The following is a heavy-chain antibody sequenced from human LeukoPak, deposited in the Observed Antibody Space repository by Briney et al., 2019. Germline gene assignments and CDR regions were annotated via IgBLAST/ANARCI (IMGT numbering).Heavy chain of an antibody. CDR1: GFTFSGYW. D-gene: IGHD3-10*01. J-gene: IGHJ3*02. CDR3: ARPSGSYYYDAFDI. V-gene: IGHV3-74*01. CDR2: INSDGSST. Sequence: GGSLRLSCAASGFTFSGYWIHWVRQAPGKGLVWVSRINSDGSSTSYADSVKGRFTISRDNAKKTLYLQMDSLRAEDTAVYYCARPSGSYYYDAFDIWGQGTMVTVSS.